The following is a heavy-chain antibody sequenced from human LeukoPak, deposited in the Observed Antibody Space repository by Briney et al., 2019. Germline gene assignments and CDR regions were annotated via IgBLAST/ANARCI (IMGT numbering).Heavy chain of an antibody. V-gene: IGHV3-30-3*01. CDR3: ARDPSLMGVSTYYFDY. Sequence: GRSLRLSCAASGFTFSSYAMHWVRQAPGKGLEGVAVISYDGSNKYYADSVKGRFTISRDNSKNTLYLQMNSLRPEDTAVYYCARDPSLMGVSTYYFDYWGQGTLVTVSS. J-gene: IGHJ4*02. CDR1: GFTFSSYA. D-gene: IGHD5-24*01. CDR2: ISYDGSNK.